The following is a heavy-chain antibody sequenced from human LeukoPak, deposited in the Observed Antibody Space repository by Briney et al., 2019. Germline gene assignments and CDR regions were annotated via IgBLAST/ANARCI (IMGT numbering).Heavy chain of an antibody. CDR3: AREGVVDWGDPFDI. V-gene: IGHV3-48*03. Sequence: GGSLRLSCAASGFTLSSYEMNGVRQAPGKGLEWISYIGSSGGTIFYADSVKGRFTTSRDNAKNTHFLQMDNLRVDDTAIYYCAREGVVDWGDPFDIWGQGATVTVSS. J-gene: IGHJ3*02. CDR1: GFTLSSYE. D-gene: IGHD7-27*01. CDR2: IGSSGGTI.